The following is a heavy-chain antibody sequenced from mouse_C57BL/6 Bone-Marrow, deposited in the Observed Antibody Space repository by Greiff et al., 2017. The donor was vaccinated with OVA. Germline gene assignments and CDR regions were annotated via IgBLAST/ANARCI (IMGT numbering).Heavy chain of an antibody. CDR2: IYPRSGNT. V-gene: IGHV1-81*01. Sequence: VQLQQSGAELARPGASVKLSCKASGYTFTSYGISWVKQRTGQGLEWIGEIYPRSGNTYYNEKFKGKATLTADKSSSTAYMELRSLTSEDSAVYFCAREGIYYDDPWFAYWGQGTRVTVSA. D-gene: IGHD2-13*01. J-gene: IGHJ3*01. CDR1: GYTFTSYG. CDR3: AREGIYYDDPWFAY.